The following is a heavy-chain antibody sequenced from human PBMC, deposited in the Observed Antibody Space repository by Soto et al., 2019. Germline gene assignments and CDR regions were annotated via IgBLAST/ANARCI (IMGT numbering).Heavy chain of an antibody. Sequence: PGGSLRLSCAASGITFSNHALTWVRQAPGKGLEWVSGISGSGANTHYADSVKGRFTISRDNSKNTLYLQMNSLRAEDTAVYYCAKTRPAFDYWGQGTLVTVSS. CDR1: GITFSNHA. V-gene: IGHV3-23*01. CDR2: ISGSGANT. J-gene: IGHJ4*02. CDR3: AKTRPAFDY.